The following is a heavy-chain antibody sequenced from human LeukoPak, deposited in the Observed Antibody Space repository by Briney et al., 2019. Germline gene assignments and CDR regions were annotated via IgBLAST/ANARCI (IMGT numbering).Heavy chain of an antibody. J-gene: IGHJ1*01. V-gene: IGHV3-15*01. CDR2: FKSKTDGGTT. CDR3: IMTYH. Sequence: GGSLRLSCVASGFTFSNAWMSWVRQAPGKGLEWVGRFKSKTDGGTTDYAAPLKGRSTISGDDSKNTLYLQMNSLKTEDTAVYYCIMTYHWGQGTLVTVSS. CDR1: GFTFSNAW.